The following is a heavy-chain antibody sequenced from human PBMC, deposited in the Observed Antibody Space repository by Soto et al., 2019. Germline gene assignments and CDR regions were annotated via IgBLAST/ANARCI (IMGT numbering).Heavy chain of an antibody. J-gene: IGHJ4*02. Sequence: EVQLLESGGGLVQPGGSLRLSCAASAFTFSNYAMTWVRQSPGKGLEWVSTISNDGGSTYYADSAKGPFTISRDNSKNTLYLQMHSLRAEDTAVYFCAKTSNGYPYYFDYWGQGALVTVSS. D-gene: IGHD3-22*01. CDR3: AKTSNGYPYYFDY. V-gene: IGHV3-23*01. CDR2: ISNDGGST. CDR1: AFTFSNYA.